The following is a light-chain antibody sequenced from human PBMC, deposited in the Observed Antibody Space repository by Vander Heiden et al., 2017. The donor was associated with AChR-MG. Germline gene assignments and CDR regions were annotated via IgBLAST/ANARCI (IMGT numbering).Light chain of an antibody. CDR2: EAS. J-gene: IGKJ2*01. CDR1: QNINKW. V-gene: IGKV1-5*03. Sequence: DIQMTQSPSTLSASVGDRITITCRASQNINKWLAWYQQKPGKAPTLLIYEASTLEVGVPLRFSGSGSGTEFTLTISSLQPDDVGTYYCQQYNDYSPTFGQGTKLEIE. CDR3: QQYNDYSPT.